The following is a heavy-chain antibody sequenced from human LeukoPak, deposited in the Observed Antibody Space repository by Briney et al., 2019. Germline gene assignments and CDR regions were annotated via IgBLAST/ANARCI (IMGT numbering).Heavy chain of an antibody. CDR1: GYTFTGYY. Sequence: ASVKVSCRSSGYTFTGYYLHWVRQAPGQGLEWMGWIIPNSGGTNYAQKFQGRVTMTRDTSISTAYMDLSRLRSDDTAVYYCAREGNWFDPWGQGTLVIVSS. CDR3: AREGNWFDP. J-gene: IGHJ5*02. V-gene: IGHV1-2*02. CDR2: IIPNSGGT.